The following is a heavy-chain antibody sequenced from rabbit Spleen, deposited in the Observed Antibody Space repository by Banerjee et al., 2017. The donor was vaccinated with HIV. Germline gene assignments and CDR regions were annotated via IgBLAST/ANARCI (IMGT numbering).Heavy chain of an antibody. Sequence: QEQVLESGGGLVKPEGSLTLTCKASAFSFSDRDVMCWVRQAPGKGLEWIGCINTGSGGTYYASWAKGRFTISKTSSTTVTLQMTSLTAADTATYFCARDTGSSFSSYGMDLWGPGTLVTVS. CDR3: ARDTGSSFSSYGMDL. D-gene: IGHD8-1*01. CDR2: INTGSGGT. CDR1: AFSFSDRDV. J-gene: IGHJ6*01. V-gene: IGHV1S45*01.